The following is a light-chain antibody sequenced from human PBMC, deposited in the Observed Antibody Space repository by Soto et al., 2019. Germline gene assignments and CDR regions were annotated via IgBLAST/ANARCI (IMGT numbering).Light chain of an antibody. CDR1: QGISNY. V-gene: IGKV1-39*01. CDR2: AAS. J-gene: IGKJ1*01. Sequence: DIQLTQSPSSLSASVGDRVTVAWRASQGISNYLAWYQQKPGKAPKVLIYAASTLRSGVPSRFSGSGSGPDFTLTISSLQPEDFATYYCQQSYSSPPTFGQGTKVDIK. CDR3: QQSYSSPPT.